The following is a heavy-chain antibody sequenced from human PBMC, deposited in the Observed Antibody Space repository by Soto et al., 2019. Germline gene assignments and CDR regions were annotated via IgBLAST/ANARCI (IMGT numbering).Heavy chain of an antibody. V-gene: IGHV3-23*01. Sequence: GGSLRLSCAASGFTFSSYAMSWVRQAPGKGLEWVSAISGSGGSTYYADSVKGRFTISRDNSKNTLSLQMNSLRVEDTAVYYCAKDKMAQWLVGGYFHSWGQGTQVTVS. CDR3: AKDKMAQWLVGGYFHS. J-gene: IGHJ4*02. CDR1: GFTFSSYA. CDR2: ISGSGGST. D-gene: IGHD6-19*01.